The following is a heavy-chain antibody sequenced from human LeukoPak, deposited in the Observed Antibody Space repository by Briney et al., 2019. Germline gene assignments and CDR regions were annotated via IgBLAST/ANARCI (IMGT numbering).Heavy chain of an antibody. V-gene: IGHV4-34*01. CDR2: INHSGST. Sequence: PSETLSLTCAVYGGSFSGYYWSWIRQPPGKGLEWIGEINHSGSTNYNPSLKSRVTISVDTSKNQFSLKLSSVTAADTAVYYCARAQGRVYSSSRSLNYWGQGTLVTVSS. CDR3: ARAQGRVYSSSRSLNY. J-gene: IGHJ4*02. CDR1: GGSFSGYY. D-gene: IGHD6-13*01.